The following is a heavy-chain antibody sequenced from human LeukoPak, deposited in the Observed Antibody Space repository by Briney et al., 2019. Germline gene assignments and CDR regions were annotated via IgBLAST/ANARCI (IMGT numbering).Heavy chain of an antibody. CDR2: INHSGST. Sequence: SETLSLTCTVSGGSISSYYWSWIRQPPGKGLEWIGEINHSGSTNYNPSLKSRVTISVDTSKNQFSLKLSSVTAADTAVYYCARHSRVLPAAISPWGQGTLVTVSS. D-gene: IGHD2-2*01. CDR3: ARHSRVLPAAISP. CDR1: GGSISSYY. J-gene: IGHJ5*02. V-gene: IGHV4-34*01.